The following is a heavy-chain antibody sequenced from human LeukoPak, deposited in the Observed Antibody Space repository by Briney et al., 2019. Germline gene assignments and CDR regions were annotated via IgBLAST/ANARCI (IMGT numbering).Heavy chain of an antibody. Sequence: ASVKVSCKASGYTFTSYGISWVRQAPGQGLEWMGWISAYNGNTNYAQKLQGRVTMTTDTSTSTAYMELRSLRSDDTAVYYCASSLYNWNGGWFDPWGQGTLVTVSS. CDR3: ASSLYNWNGGWFDP. V-gene: IGHV1-18*01. J-gene: IGHJ5*02. D-gene: IGHD1-1*01. CDR1: GYTFTSYG. CDR2: ISAYNGNT.